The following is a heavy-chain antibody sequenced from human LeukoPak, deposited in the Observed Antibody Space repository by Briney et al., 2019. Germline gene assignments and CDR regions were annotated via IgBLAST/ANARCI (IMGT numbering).Heavy chain of an antibody. Sequence: SVKVSCKASGGTFSSYAISWVRQAPGQGLEWMGRIIPIFGIANYAQKFQGRVTITADKSTSTVYMELSSLRSEDTAVYYCARDLGYGSGSYFPNWFDPWGQGTLVTVSS. D-gene: IGHD3-10*01. J-gene: IGHJ5*02. CDR1: GGTFSSYA. CDR3: ARDLGYGSGSYFPNWFDP. V-gene: IGHV1-69*04. CDR2: IIPIFGIA.